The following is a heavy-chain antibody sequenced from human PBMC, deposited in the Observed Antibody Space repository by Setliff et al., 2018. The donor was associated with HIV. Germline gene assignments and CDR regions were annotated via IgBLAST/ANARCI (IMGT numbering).Heavy chain of an antibody. CDR1: GGTFKNFA. Sequence: SVKVSCKASGGTFKNFAINWVRQAPGQGLEWMGGIIPISGTAVYAQNFRGRVTVTTDDSTNTAYMEISSLKSDDTAVYFCARVGGIELWNQAYFDYWGQGTLVTVPS. CDR2: IIPISGTA. D-gene: IGHD1-1*01. CDR3: ARVGGIELWNQAYFDY. J-gene: IGHJ4*02. V-gene: IGHV1-69*05.